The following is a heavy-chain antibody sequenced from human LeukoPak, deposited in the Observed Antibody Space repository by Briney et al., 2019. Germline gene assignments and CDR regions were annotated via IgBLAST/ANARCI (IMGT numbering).Heavy chain of an antibody. J-gene: IGHJ4*02. CDR2: IYNGVNT. CDR3: ATNSRGPDY. CDR1: GASVSSASY. Sequence: PSETLSLTCTVSGASVSSASYWTWIRQPPGKGVEWIAHIYNGVNTNYNPSLKSRVTISVDTSKNQFSLRLNSVTAADTAVYYCATNSRGPDYWGQGTLVTVSS. D-gene: IGHD3-10*01. V-gene: IGHV4-61*01.